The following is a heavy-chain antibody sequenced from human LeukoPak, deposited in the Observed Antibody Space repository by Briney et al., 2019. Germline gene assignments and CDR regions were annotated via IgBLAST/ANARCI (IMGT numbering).Heavy chain of an antibody. V-gene: IGHV4-34*01. CDR2: INHSGST. CDR3: ARTVTLDY. CDR1: GGSFSGYY. J-gene: IGHJ4*02. Sequence: SETLSLTCSVYGGSFSGYYWSWIRQAPGKGLEWIGEINHSGSTNYNSSLKSRVIISGDTSKNQFSLKLSSVTAADTAVYYRARTVTLDYWGQGTLVTVSS. D-gene: IGHD4-23*01.